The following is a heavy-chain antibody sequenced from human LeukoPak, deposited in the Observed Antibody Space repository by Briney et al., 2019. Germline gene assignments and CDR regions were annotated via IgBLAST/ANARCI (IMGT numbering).Heavy chain of an antibody. CDR1: GGSISNTNW. J-gene: IGHJ4*02. CDR3: AREGGPYRPLDY. Sequence: PSETLYFTGGVSGGSISNTNWWTWFRQPPGKGLEWIGEVNLQGSTNYNPSPKSRVAISVDKSENHISLKLTSVTAADTAVYYCAREGGPYRPLDYSGQGTLATVAS. CDR2: VNLQGST. V-gene: IGHV4-4*02.